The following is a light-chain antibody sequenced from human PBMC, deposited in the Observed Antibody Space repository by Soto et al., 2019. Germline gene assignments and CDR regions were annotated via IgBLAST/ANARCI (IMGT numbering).Light chain of an antibody. J-gene: IGKJ1*01. CDR3: QQYGSSPQT. V-gene: IGKV3-20*01. CDR2: GAS. Sequence: EIVLTQSPGTLSLSPGERATLSCRASQSVSSGFLAWYQQKPGQAPRLLIFGASSRATGIPNRFSSSGSGTDFTLTISRLEPEDFAVYYCQQYGSSPQTFGQGTKVLIK. CDR1: QSVSSGF.